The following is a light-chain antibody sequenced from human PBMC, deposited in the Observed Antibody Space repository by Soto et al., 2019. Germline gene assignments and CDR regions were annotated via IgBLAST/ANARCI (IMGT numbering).Light chain of an antibody. CDR2: AES. V-gene: IGKV1-39*01. Sequence: DIQMTQSPSSLSASVGDTVTITCRASQIISTYLNWYQQRAGLAPRILIYAESSLQSGVPPRFSGSGSGTDLTLTISSLQPEDFATYFCQQTYSAPPTCGQGTKVEIK. J-gene: IGKJ1*01. CDR1: QIISTY. CDR3: QQTYSAPPT.